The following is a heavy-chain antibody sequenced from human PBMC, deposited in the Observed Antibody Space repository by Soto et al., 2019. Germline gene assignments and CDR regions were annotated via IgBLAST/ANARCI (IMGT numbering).Heavy chain of an antibody. J-gene: IGHJ6*02. CDR2: IYPGDSDT. CDR1: GYSFNSYW. CDR3: ARTSAAGKYYYGMDV. D-gene: IGHD6-13*01. Sequence: GDSLKTSCKGSGYSFNSYWIGWVRQMPGKGLEWMGIIYPGDSDTRYSPSFQGQVTISADKSISTAYLQWRSLKASDTAMYYCARTSAAGKYYYGMDVWGPGTTVTVSS. V-gene: IGHV5-51*01.